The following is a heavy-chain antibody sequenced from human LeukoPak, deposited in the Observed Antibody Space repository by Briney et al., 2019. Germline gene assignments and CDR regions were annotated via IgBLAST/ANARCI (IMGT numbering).Heavy chain of an antibody. CDR1: GGSFDSKY. D-gene: IGHD5-24*01. CDR2: IYTSGST. CDR3: ARDGYNYRLAANDAFDI. J-gene: IGHJ3*02. V-gene: IGHV4-4*07. Sequence: KPSETLSLTCSVSGGSFDSKYWSWIRQPPGKGLEWIGRIYTSGSTNYNPSLKSRVTMSVDTSKNQFSLKLSSVTAADTAVYYCARDGYNYRLAANDAFDIWGQGTMVTVSS.